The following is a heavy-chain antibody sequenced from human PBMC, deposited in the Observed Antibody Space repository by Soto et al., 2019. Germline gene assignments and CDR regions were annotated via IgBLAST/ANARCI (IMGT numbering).Heavy chain of an antibody. V-gene: IGHV4-59*01. CDR3: ARGREDNSDHHFRHLLDS. CDR2: VHHTGNT. CDR1: GDSIRDSF. D-gene: IGHD3-22*01. J-gene: IGHJ5*01. Sequence: SETLSLTCTLSGDSIRDSFWSWARQPPGKGLEWIGLVHHTGNTNYNPSLETRVTMLVDTSANHFSLTLTSATPADTAISYCARGREDNSDHHFRHLLDSWGQGTLVTVSS.